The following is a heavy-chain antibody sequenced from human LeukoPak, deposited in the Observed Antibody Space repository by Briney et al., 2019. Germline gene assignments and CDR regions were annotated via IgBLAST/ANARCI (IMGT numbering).Heavy chain of an antibody. D-gene: IGHD6-19*01. V-gene: IGHV3-30*01. CDR3: AREERQWLPHDAFDI. Sequence: GGSLRLSCAASGFTFSSYAMHWVRQAPGKGLEWVAVISYDGSNKYYADSVKGRFTISRDNSKNTLYLQMNSLRAEDTAVYYCAREERQWLPHDAFDIWGQGTMVTVSS. CDR1: GFTFSSYA. J-gene: IGHJ3*02. CDR2: ISYDGSNK.